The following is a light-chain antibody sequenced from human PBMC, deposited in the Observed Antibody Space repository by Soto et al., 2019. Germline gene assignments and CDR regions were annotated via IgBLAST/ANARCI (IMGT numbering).Light chain of an antibody. CDR2: LGS. J-gene: IGKJ4*01. CDR3: MQALQTDLT. Sequence: DIVMTQSPLSLPVTPGEPASISCRSSQSLLHSNGYNYLDWYLQKLGQSPQLLIYLGSNRASGVPDRFSGSGSGTDFTLKISRVEAEDVGVYYCMQALQTDLTFGGGTKVAIK. CDR1: QSLLHSNGYNY. V-gene: IGKV2-28*01.